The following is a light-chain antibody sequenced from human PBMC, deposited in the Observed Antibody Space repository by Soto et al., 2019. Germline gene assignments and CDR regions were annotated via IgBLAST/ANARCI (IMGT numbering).Light chain of an antibody. CDR1: NIGSKS. Sequence: SYELTQPPSVSVAPGQTARITCGGNNIGSKSVHWYQQKAGQAPVLVVHDDSDRPSGTPERFSGSNSGNTATLTISSVAVGDEADYYCQVWDSISDMGVFGTGTKLTVL. CDR2: DDS. J-gene: IGLJ1*01. CDR3: QVWDSISDMGV. V-gene: IGLV3-21*02.